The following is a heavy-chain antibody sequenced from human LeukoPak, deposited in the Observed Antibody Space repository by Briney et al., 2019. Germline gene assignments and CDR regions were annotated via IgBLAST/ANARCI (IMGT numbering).Heavy chain of an antibody. CDR3: ARDFFHDYGDYSPFDY. V-gene: IGHV1-18*01. D-gene: IGHD4-17*01. CDR1: GYTFTSYG. Sequence: ASVKVSCKASGYTFTSYGISWVRQAPGQGLEWMGWISAYNGNTNYAQKLQGRVTMTTDTSTSTAYVELRSLRSDDTAVYYCARDFFHDYGDYSPFDYWGQGTLVTVSS. J-gene: IGHJ4*02. CDR2: ISAYNGNT.